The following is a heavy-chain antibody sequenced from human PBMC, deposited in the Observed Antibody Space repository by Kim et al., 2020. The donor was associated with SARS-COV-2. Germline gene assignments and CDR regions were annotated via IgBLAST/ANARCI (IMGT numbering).Heavy chain of an antibody. J-gene: IGHJ4*02. Sequence: SADSVKGRFTSSRNNAKNTLYLQMNSLRAEDTAVYYGERALTMVRAYFDYWGQGTLVTVSS. CDR3: ERALTMVRAYFDY. D-gene: IGHD3-10*01. V-gene: IGHV3-53*01.